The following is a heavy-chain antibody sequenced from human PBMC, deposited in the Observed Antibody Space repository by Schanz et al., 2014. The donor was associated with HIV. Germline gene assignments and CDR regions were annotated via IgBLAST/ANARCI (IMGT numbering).Heavy chain of an antibody. CDR2: IKPNSGDT. D-gene: IGHD2-15*01. V-gene: IGHV1-2*02. J-gene: IGHJ4*02. CDR3: ARNPYQLLPFDS. Sequence: QVQLVQSGAEVKKPGASVKVSCQASGYTFTDYYIHWGRQAPGQGLEWMGWIKPNSGDTYYAQKFQGKVTMTRDTSITTASLELSRLRSDDTAVYFCARNPYQLLPFDSWGQGTLVTVSS. CDR1: GYTFTDYY.